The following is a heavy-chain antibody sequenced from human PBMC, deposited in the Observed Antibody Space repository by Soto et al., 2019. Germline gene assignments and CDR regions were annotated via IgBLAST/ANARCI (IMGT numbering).Heavy chain of an antibody. Sequence: QVQLQQSGPGLVKPSQTLSLTCVISGDSVSSNSAMWNWIRQSPSRRLEWLASTYYRPNWSSDYELSVKSRLPLHPHPAKYQFYLQLYALTPEDTALYSWASDGVVRNTGGYGMDVWGQGTTVTVSS. CDR3: ASDGVVRNTGGYGMDV. CDR1: GDSVSSNSAM. J-gene: IGHJ6*02. V-gene: IGHV6-1*01. D-gene: IGHD2-8*01. CDR2: TYYRPNWSS.